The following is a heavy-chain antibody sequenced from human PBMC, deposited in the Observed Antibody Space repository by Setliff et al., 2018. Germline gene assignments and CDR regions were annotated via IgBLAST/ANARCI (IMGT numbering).Heavy chain of an antibody. CDR2: ISGFNGVT. Sequence: ASVKVSCKASGYILTSSGITRVRQAPGQGLEWMGWISGFNGVTNYAQTFQGRITMATDTSTKMAHMELSSLRSDDTAVYFCALTTLSLCSGGNCPNALDIWGQGTMVTVSS. CDR1: GYILTSSG. V-gene: IGHV1-18*01. CDR3: ALTTLSLCSGGNCPNALDI. D-gene: IGHD2-15*01. J-gene: IGHJ3*02.